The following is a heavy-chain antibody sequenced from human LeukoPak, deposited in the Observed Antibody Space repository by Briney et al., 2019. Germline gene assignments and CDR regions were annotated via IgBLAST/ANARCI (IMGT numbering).Heavy chain of an antibody. V-gene: IGHV4-34*01. D-gene: IGHD3-16*02. CDR3: ARVSDVMISFGGAISYFDY. Sequence: SETLSLTCTLYGDSLNGSYWSWIRQPPGKGLEWIGEINHSGGTHYNPALWSRLTISIDTSKNKFSLQLTSVTAADTGVYFCARVSDVMISFGGAISYFDYWGQGALVTVSS. J-gene: IGHJ4*02. CDR2: INHSGGT. CDR1: GDSLNGSY.